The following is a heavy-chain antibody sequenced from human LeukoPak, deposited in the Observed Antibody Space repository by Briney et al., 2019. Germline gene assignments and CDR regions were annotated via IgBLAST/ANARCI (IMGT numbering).Heavy chain of an antibody. CDR3: AKLAKYFYGSETYYFFEH. J-gene: IGHJ4*02. V-gene: IGHV3-7*01. Sequence: GESLRLSCAASGFSFTTYWMGWVRQAPGKGLEWVANIKQDGTEKYYVDSVKGRFTISRDNAKNSLYLQMNSLRVEDTAVYYCAKLAKYFYGSETYYFFEHWGQGTPVTASS. CDR1: GFSFTTYW. D-gene: IGHD3-10*01. CDR2: IKQDGTEK.